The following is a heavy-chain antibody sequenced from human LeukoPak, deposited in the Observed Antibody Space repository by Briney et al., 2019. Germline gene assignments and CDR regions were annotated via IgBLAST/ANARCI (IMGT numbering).Heavy chain of an antibody. J-gene: IGHJ4*02. V-gene: IGHV3-7*01. CDR3: ARDAYYDFWSGYPRYFDY. CDR2: IKQDGSEK. Sequence: GGSLRLSCAASGFTFSNAWMSWVRQAPGKGLEWVANIKQDGSEKYYVDSVKGRFTISRDNAKNSLYLQMNSLRAEDTAVYYCARDAYYDFWSGYPRYFDYWGQGTLVTVSS. D-gene: IGHD3-3*01. CDR1: GFTFSNAW.